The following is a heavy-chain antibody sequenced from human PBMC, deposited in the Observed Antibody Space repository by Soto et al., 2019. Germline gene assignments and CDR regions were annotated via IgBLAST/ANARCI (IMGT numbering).Heavy chain of an antibody. CDR2: ISNDGNTK. CDR3: ARSAGYRSSWDWFDP. D-gene: IGHD2-2*01. Sequence: GGSLRLSCEASGFIFSYYGMHWVRQAPGKGLEWVAAISNDGNTKHYADFVKGRFTISRDNANNTVHLQMKSLRPEDTAMFYCARSAGYRSSWDWFDPWGQGTLVTVSS. J-gene: IGHJ5*02. V-gene: IGHV3-30-3*01. CDR1: GFIFSYYG.